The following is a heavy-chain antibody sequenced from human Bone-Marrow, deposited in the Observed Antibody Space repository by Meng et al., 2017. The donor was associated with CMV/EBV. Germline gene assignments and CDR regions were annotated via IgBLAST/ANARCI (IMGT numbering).Heavy chain of an antibody. Sequence: GESLKISCAASGFTFSSYAMHWVRQAPGKGLEWVAFIRYDGSNKYYADSVKGRFTISRDNSKNTLYLQMNSLRTEDTAVYYCAKNRSPSKLPSGSPPWWGQGTLVTVSS. CDR2: IRYDGSNK. D-gene: IGHD2-15*01. J-gene: IGHJ4*02. V-gene: IGHV3-30*02. CDR1: GFTFSSYA. CDR3: AKNRSPSKLPSGSPPW.